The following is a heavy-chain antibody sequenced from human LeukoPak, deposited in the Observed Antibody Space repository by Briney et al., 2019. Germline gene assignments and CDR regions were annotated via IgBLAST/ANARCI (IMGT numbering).Heavy chain of an antibody. D-gene: IGHD5-18*01. CDR3: ARDRMGTVMVPIDY. CDR2: INHSGST. V-gene: IGHV4-34*01. CDR1: GGSFSNYD. J-gene: IGHJ4*02. Sequence: SETLSLTCGVYGGSFSNYDWNWIRQPPGKGLEWIGEINHSGSTSYNPSLKSRVTISVDTSKNQFSLKLRSVTAADTAVYYCARDRMGTVMVPIDYWGQGTRVTVSS.